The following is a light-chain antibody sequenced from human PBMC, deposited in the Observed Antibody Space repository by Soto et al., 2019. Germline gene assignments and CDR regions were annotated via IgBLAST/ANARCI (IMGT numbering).Light chain of an antibody. Sequence: EIVLTQSPGTLSLSPGERATLSCRASQSVSSSYLAWYQQKPGQAPRLLIYGASSRATGIPDRFSGSGSGTDFTRTISILEPEYFAVYYCQQYGSSPPTFGQGTKVEIK. CDR1: QSVSSSY. CDR2: GAS. J-gene: IGKJ1*01. CDR3: QQYGSSPPT. V-gene: IGKV3-20*01.